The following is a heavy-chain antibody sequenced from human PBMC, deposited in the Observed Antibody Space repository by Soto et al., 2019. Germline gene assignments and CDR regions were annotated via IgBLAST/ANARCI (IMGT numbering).Heavy chain of an antibody. D-gene: IGHD3-3*01. J-gene: IGHJ6*02. CDR2: INGNGRKT. V-gene: IGHV3-23*01. CDR1: GFTFSSYA. Sequence: GGSLRLSCAASGFTFSSYAMNWVRQAPGKGLEWVSSINGNGRKTSYADSVRGRFTISRDNSKKTLFLHVNSLRAEDTAVYYCVKDLNFDFWTGYRYYAMEIWGQGTTVTVSS. CDR3: VKDLNFDFWTGYRYYAMEI.